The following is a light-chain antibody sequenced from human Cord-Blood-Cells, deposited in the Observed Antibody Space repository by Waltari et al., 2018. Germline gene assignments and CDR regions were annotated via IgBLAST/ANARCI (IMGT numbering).Light chain of an antibody. J-gene: IGLJ1*01. Sequence: QSALTQPPSASGSPGQSVTIPSTGTSSDAGGYNNFSWYQQHQGKAPKLIIYEVSKRPSGVPDRFSGSKSGNTASLTVSGLQAEDEADYYCSSYAGSNNYVFGTGTKVTVL. CDR1: SSDAGGYNN. CDR2: EVS. CDR3: SSYAGSNNYV. V-gene: IGLV2-8*01.